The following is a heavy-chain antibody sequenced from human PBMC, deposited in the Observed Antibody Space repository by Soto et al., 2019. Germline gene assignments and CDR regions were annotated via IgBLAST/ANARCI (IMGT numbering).Heavy chain of an antibody. J-gene: IGHJ4*02. CDR3: ARQKLGRGMGGGTRGNY. CDR2: ISAYNGNT. Sequence: QVQLVQSGAEVKKPGASVKVSCKASGYTFSTYAISWVRQAPGQGLEWMGWISAYNGNTNYAQKFQGRVTMTTDTSTSTAYMELRSLRSDDTAVYYCARQKLGRGMGGGTRGNYWGQGTLVTVSS. D-gene: IGHD7-27*01. CDR1: GYTFSTYA. V-gene: IGHV1-18*01.